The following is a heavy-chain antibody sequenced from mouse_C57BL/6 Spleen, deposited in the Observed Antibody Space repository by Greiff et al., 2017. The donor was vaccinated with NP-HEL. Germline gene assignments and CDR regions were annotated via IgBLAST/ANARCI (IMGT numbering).Heavy chain of an antibody. V-gene: IGHV1-59*01. CDR2: IDPSDSYT. J-gene: IGHJ2*01. CDR3: ARAYYSNYSYYFDY. D-gene: IGHD2-5*01. CDR1: GYTFTSYW. Sequence: QVQLQHPGAELVRPGTSVKLSCKASGYTFTSYWMHWVKQRPGQGLEWIGVIDPSDSYTNYNQKFKGKATLTVDTSSSTAYMQLSSLTSEDSAVYYCARAYYSNYSYYFDYWGQGTTLTVSS.